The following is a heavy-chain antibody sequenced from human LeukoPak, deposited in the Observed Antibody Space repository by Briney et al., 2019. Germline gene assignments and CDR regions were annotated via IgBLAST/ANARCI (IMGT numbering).Heavy chain of an antibody. CDR1: GFTFSSYG. J-gene: IGHJ6*04. CDR2: ISYDGSNK. Sequence: GGSLRLSCAASGFTFSSYGMHWVRQAPGKGLEWVAVISYDGSNKYYADSVKGRFTVSRDNSKNTLYLQMNSLRAEDTAVYYCAKEGHYYGSGSYRGYHYGMDVWGKGTTVTVSS. D-gene: IGHD3-10*01. CDR3: AKEGHYYGSGSYRGYHYGMDV. V-gene: IGHV3-30*18.